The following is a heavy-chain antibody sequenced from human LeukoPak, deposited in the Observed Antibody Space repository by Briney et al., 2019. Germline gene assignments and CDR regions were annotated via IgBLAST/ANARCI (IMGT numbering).Heavy chain of an antibody. CDR1: GFTFSSYA. CDR3: ARECEGWDCTNGVCRKPNSYYYGMDV. Sequence: GRSLRLSCAASGFTFSSYAMHWVRQAPGKGLEWVAVISYDGSNKYYADSVKGRFTISRDNSKNTLYLQMNSLRAEDRAVYYCARECEGWDCTNGVCRKPNSYYYGMDVWGKGTTVTVSS. D-gene: IGHD2-8*01. J-gene: IGHJ6*04. V-gene: IGHV3-30*04. CDR2: ISYDGSNK.